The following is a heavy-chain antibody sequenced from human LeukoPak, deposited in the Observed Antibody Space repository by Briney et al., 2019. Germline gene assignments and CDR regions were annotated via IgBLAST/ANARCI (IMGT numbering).Heavy chain of an antibody. CDR2: ISYDGSNK. CDR1: GFTFSSYA. D-gene: IGHD2-2*01. J-gene: IGHJ4*02. V-gene: IGHV3-30-3*01. Sequence: PGGSLRLSCAASGFTFSSYAMHWVRQAPGKGLEWVAVISYDGSNKYYADSVKGRFTISRDNSKNTLYLQMNSLRAEDTAVYYCASAVESREAIVVVPAAPEGYWGQGTLVTVSS. CDR3: ASAVESREAIVVVPAAPEGY.